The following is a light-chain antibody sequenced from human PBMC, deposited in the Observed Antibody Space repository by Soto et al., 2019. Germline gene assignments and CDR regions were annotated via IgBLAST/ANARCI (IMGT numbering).Light chain of an antibody. CDR1: SADLGGYNY. CDR3: SSYTTSNTI. V-gene: IGLV2-14*01. Sequence: QSVLTQPASVSGSPGQSITISCTGTSADLGGYNYVSWYQQHPGKAPKLMIYDVTNRPSGVSNRFSGSKSGNTASLTISGLQADDEADYYCSSYTTSNTIFGGGTKVTVL. CDR2: DVT. J-gene: IGLJ2*01.